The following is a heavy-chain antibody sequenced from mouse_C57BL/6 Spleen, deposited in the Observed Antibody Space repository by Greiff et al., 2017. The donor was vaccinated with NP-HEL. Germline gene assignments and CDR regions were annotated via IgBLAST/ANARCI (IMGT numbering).Heavy chain of an antibody. Sequence: QVQLQQPGAELVKPGASVKLSCKASGYTFTSYWMHWVKQRPGQGLEWIGMIHPNSGSTNYNEKFKSKATLTVDKSSSTAYMQLSSLTSEDSAVYYCARYITTVVEEGMDYWGQGTSVTVSS. D-gene: IGHD1-1*01. J-gene: IGHJ4*01. CDR3: ARYITTVVEEGMDY. CDR1: GYTFTSYW. V-gene: IGHV1-64*01. CDR2: IHPNSGST.